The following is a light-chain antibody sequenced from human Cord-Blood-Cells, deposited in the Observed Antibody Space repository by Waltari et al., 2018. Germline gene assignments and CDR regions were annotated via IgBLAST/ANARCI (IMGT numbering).Light chain of an antibody. CDR2: AAY. Sequence: DIQMTQSPSSLSASVGDRVTITCRASQSISSYLNWYQQKPGKAPKLLIYAAYSLQSGVPSRFSGSGSGTDFTLTISSLQPEDFATYYCQQSYSTPPWTFGQGTKVEIK. J-gene: IGKJ1*01. CDR3: QQSYSTPPWT. V-gene: IGKV1-39*01. CDR1: QSISSY.